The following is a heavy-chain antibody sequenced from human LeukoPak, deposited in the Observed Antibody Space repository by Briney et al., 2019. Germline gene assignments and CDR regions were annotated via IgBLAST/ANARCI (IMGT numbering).Heavy chain of an antibody. J-gene: IGHJ4*02. Sequence: GESLKISCKGSGYSFTSYWIAWVRQMPGKGLEWMGIIYPGKSDTKYSPSFQGQVTISADKSISTAYLQWSSLKASDTAMYYCARRYTIFGVVTIDYWGQGTLVTVSS. CDR2: IYPGKSDT. V-gene: IGHV5-51*01. D-gene: IGHD3-3*01. CDR1: GYSFTSYW. CDR3: ARRYTIFGVVTIDY.